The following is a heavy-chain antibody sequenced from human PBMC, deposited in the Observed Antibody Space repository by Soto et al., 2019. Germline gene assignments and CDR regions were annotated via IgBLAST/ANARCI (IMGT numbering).Heavy chain of an antibody. V-gene: IGHV1-58*01. CDR2: SVVASGYS. CDR3: AADVIGVAGDFDH. D-gene: IGHD6-19*01. Sequence: LVQSGPDVKKPWTSVKVSCKTSGFTFGSSAVQWVRQVRGQRLEWIGWSVVASGYSNVAQKFQDRVSLTRDLSTNTAFMELSSLTSEDSAMYYCAADVIGVAGDFDHWGQGTLVSVSS. CDR1: GFTFGSSA. J-gene: IGHJ4*02.